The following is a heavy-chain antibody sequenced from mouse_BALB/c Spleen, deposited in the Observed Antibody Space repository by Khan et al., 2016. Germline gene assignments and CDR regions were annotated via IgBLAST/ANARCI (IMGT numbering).Heavy chain of an antibody. J-gene: IGHJ4*01. CDR3: VREDEPYAMHC. CDR1: GFTFNTYG. CDR2: RRSISNHYAT. V-gene: IGHV10-1*02. Sequence: EVQLVESGGGLVQPKGSLKLSCAASGFTFNTYGTIWVRQAPGMGWVWVPRRRSISNHYATHYADSVKDRCTISRDDSQTMLYLQMNNLRIEDTCMYFCVREDEPYAMHCSGQGAYDPVSS.